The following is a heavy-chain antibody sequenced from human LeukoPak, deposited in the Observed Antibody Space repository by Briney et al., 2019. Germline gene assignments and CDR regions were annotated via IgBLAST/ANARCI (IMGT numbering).Heavy chain of an antibody. V-gene: IGHV3-30*04. J-gene: IGHJ4*02. CDR3: ARGATVTATPFDY. Sequence: PGRSLRLSCAASGFTFSSYAMHWVRQAPGKGLEWVAVISYDGSNKYYADSVKGRFTISRDNSKNTLYLQMNSLRAADTAVYYCARGATVTATPFDYWGQGTLVTVSS. CDR1: GFTFSSYA. D-gene: IGHD2-21*02. CDR2: ISYDGSNK.